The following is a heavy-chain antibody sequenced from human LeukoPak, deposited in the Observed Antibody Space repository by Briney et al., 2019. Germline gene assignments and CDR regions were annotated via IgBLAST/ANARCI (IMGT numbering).Heavy chain of an antibody. V-gene: IGHV3-21*01. CDR3: ARGSGYSYGFPDY. CDR2: ISSSSYI. J-gene: IGHJ4*02. D-gene: IGHD5-18*01. CDR1: GFTFSSYS. Sequence: PGGSLRLSCAASGFTFSSYSMNWVRQAPGKGLEWVSSISSSSYIYYADSVKGRFTISRDNAKNSLYLQMNSLRAEDTAVYYCARGSGYSYGFPDYWGQGTLVTVSS.